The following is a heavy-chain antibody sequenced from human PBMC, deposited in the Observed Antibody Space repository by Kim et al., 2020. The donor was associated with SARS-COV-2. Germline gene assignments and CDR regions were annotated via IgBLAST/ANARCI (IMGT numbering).Heavy chain of an antibody. CDR2: INHSGST. CDR1: GGSFSGYY. CDR3: ARLPGIPPNSSSWSL. Sequence: SETLSLTCAVYGGSFSGYYWSWIRQPPGKGLEWIGEINHSGSTNYNPSLKSRVTISVDTSKNQFSLKLSSVTAADTAVYYCARLPGIPPNSSSWSLWGQGTLVTVSS. V-gene: IGHV4-34*01. J-gene: IGHJ4*02. D-gene: IGHD6-13*01.